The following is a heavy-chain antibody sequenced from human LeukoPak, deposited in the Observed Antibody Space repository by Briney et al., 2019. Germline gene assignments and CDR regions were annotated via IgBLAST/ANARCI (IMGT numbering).Heavy chain of an antibody. Sequence: ASVKVSCKASGYTFTGYYMHWVRQAPGQGLEWMGWISAYNGNTNYAQKLQGRVTMTTDTSTSTAYMELRSLRSDDTAVYYCARVTQEGVGIRTVDYWGQGTLVTVSS. CDR1: GYTFTGYY. CDR3: ARVTQEGVGIRTVDY. CDR2: ISAYNGNT. J-gene: IGHJ4*02. D-gene: IGHD6-13*01. V-gene: IGHV1-18*04.